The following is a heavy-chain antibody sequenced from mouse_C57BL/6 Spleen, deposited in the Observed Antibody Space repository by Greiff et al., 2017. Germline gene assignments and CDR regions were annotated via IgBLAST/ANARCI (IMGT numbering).Heavy chain of an antibody. D-gene: IGHD1-1*01. CDR1: GYTFTSYW. CDR3: ARDMNYYGSNDEAYYFDY. J-gene: IGHJ2*01. Sequence: VQLQQPGAELVRPGSSVKLSCKASGYTFTSYWLDWVKQRPGQGLEWIGNIYPSDGETHYNQKFKDKATLTVDKSSSTAYMQLSSLTSEDSAVYYCARDMNYYGSNDEAYYFDYWGQGTTLTVSS. CDR2: IYPSDGET. V-gene: IGHV1-61*01.